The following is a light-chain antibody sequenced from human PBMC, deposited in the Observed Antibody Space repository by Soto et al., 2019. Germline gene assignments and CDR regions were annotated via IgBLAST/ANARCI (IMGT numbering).Light chain of an antibody. CDR1: SSNIGSNT. J-gene: IGLJ1*01. CDR3: AAWDDSLNYV. V-gene: IGLV1-44*01. CDR2: SNN. Sequence: QAVVTQPPSASGTPGQRVTISCSGSSSNIGSNTVNWYQQLPGTAPKLLIYSNNQRPSGVPDRFSGSKSGTSASLAISGLQSDDEADYYCAAWDDSLNYVFGTGTKVTVL.